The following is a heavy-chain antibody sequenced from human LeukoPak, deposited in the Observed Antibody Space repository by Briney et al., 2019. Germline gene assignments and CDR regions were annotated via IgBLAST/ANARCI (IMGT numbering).Heavy chain of an antibody. J-gene: IGHJ4*02. Sequence: GRSLRLSCAASGFTFSNAWMSWVRQAPGKGLEWVGRIKSKTDGGTTDYAAPVKGRFTISRDDSKNTLYLQMNSLKTEDTAVYYCTTQTDTSGYEDYWGQGTLVTVSS. CDR1: GFTFSNAW. D-gene: IGHD5-12*01. CDR2: IKSKTDGGTT. V-gene: IGHV3-15*01. CDR3: TTQTDTSGYEDY.